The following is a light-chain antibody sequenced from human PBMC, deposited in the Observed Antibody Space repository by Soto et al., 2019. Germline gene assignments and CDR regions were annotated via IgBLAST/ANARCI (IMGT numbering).Light chain of an antibody. Sequence: QSALTQPASVSGSPGQSITISCTGTSSDVGGYNYVSWYQQHPDKAPKLMIYEVSNRPSGVSNRFSGSKSGNTASLTISGLQAEDVADYYCRSYTSSSTPVFGGGTKLTVL. CDR3: RSYTSSSTPV. J-gene: IGLJ2*01. CDR2: EVS. CDR1: SSDVGGYNY. V-gene: IGLV2-14*01.